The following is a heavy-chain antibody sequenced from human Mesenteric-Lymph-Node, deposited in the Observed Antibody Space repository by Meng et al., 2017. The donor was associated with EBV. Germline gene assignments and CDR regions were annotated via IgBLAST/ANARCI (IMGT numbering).Heavy chain of an antibody. J-gene: IGHJ2*01. CDR3: TRNGDGLAL. D-gene: IGHD3-10*01. CDR2: ISQDGSIT. CDR1: GFRFSDYS. Sequence: EVRLLGAGGGLVQPGGSLRLSCAASGFRFSDYSMVWVRQAPGKGLVWVSYISQDGSITSYVDSVKGRFTISRDNAKNTLFLQMNSLGVDDTAMYYCTRNGDGLALWGRGTLVTVSS. V-gene: IGHV3-74*01.